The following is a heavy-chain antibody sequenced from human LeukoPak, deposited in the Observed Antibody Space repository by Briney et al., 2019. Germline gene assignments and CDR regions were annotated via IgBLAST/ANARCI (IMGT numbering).Heavy chain of an antibody. J-gene: IGHJ6*02. Sequence: GASVKVSCKASGYTFTGYYMHWVRQAPGQGLEWMGWINPNSGGTNYAQKFQGRVTMTRDTSISTAYMELSRLRSDDTAVYYCARSSGTMVRGAPNPSYYYYGMDVWGQGTTVTVSS. CDR3: ARSSGTMVRGAPNPSYYYYGMDV. V-gene: IGHV1-2*02. CDR2: INPNSGGT. CDR1: GYTFTGYY. D-gene: IGHD3-10*01.